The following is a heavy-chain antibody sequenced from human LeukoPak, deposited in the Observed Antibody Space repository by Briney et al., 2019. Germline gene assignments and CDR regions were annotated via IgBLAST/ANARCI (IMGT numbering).Heavy chain of an antibody. CDR2: ISYDESDK. Sequence: EGSLRLSCAASGFTFSNYGMHWVRQAPGKGLEWVAVISYDESDKYYADSVKGRFTISRDSSKNTLYLQMNSLRPEDTAVYYCAKGVVAATNAAYYGMDVWGQGTTVTVSS. CDR3: AKGVVAATNAAYYGMDV. CDR1: GFTFSNYG. V-gene: IGHV3-30*18. D-gene: IGHD2-15*01. J-gene: IGHJ6*02.